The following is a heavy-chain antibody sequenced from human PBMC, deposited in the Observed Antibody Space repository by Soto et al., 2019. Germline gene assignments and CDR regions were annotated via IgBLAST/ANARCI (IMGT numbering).Heavy chain of an antibody. CDR1: GFIVSSNY. D-gene: IGHD2-21*02. J-gene: IGHJ3*01. CDR2: IYTSGST. V-gene: IGHV3-66*01. Sequence: EVQLVESGGGLVQPGGSLSLSCAASGFIVSSNYMSWVRKAPGKGLEWVSIIYTSGSTYYADSVKGRFTISRDNSKNIVYLQMNSLRAEDTAVYYCARRDCALDVWGQGTLVTVS. CDR3: ARRDCALDV.